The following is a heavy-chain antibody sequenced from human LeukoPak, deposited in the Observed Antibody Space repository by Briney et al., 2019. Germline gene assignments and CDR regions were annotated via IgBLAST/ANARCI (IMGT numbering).Heavy chain of an antibody. J-gene: IGHJ6*02. Sequence: GGSLRLSFAASGFTFSSYAMHLVRQAPGKGLEWVAVISYEGSNKYYADSVKGRFTISRDNSKNTLYLQMNSLRAEDTAVYYCARSEQQQLAPYYYYGMDVWGQGTTVTVSS. D-gene: IGHD6-13*01. CDR2: ISYEGSNK. V-gene: IGHV3-30*04. CDR1: GFTFSSYA. CDR3: ARSEQQQLAPYYYYGMDV.